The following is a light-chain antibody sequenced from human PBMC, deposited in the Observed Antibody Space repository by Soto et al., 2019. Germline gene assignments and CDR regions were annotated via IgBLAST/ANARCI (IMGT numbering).Light chain of an antibody. Sequence: EIVMTQSPATLSVSPGDRAALSCRASQSVSSNLAWYQQKPGQAPRLLIYDASNRATGIPARFSGSGSGTDFTLTISSLEPEDFAVYYCQQHGSSPITFGQGTRLEIK. CDR2: DAS. CDR1: QSVSSN. CDR3: QQHGSSPIT. J-gene: IGKJ5*01. V-gene: IGKV3D-15*02.